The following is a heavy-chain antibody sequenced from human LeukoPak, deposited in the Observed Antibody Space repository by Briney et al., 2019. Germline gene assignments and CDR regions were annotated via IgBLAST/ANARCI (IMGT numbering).Heavy chain of an antibody. J-gene: IGHJ5*02. Sequence: ASVKVSCKASGYTFTSYDINWVRQATGQGLEWMGWMNPHSGNTGYAQKFQGRVTMTRNTSISTAYMEMSSLRSEDTAVYYCAREGVLLWFGELLSDNWFDPWGQGTLVTVSS. CDR2: MNPHSGNT. V-gene: IGHV1-8*01. CDR1: GYTFTSYD. D-gene: IGHD3-10*01. CDR3: AREGVLLWFGELLSDNWFDP.